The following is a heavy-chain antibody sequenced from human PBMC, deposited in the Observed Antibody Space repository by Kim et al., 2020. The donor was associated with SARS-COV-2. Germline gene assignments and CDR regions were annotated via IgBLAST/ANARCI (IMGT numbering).Heavy chain of an antibody. J-gene: IGHJ5*02. V-gene: IGHV1-69*13. CDR3: ARIPGYDYIWGSYRSWFDP. D-gene: IGHD3-16*02. Sequence: SVKVSCKASGGTFSSYAISWVRQAPGQGLEWMGGIIPIFGTANYAQKFQGRVTITADESTSTAYMELSSLRSEDTAVYYCARIPGYDYIWGSYRSWFDPWGQGTLAPVSS. CDR1: GGTFSSYA. CDR2: IIPIFGTA.